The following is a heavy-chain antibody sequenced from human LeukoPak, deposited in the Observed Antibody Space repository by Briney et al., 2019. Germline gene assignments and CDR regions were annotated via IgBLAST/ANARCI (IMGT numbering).Heavy chain of an antibody. CDR1: GFTFSSYW. V-gene: IGHV3-7*03. J-gene: IGHJ4*02. D-gene: IGHD6-19*01. CDR2: IKQDGREK. Sequence: GGSLRLSCAASGFTFSSYWMSWVRQAPGKGLEWVANIKQDGREKYYVDSVKGRFTISRDHSKNTLYLQMNSLRAEDTAVYYCAGYGSSGWSYFDYWGQGTLVTVSS. CDR3: AGYGSSGWSYFDY.